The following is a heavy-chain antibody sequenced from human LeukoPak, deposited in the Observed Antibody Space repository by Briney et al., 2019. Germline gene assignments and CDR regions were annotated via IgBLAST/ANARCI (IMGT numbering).Heavy chain of an antibody. D-gene: IGHD3-22*01. V-gene: IGHV1-18*01. Sequence: ASVKVSCKASGYTFTSYGISWVRQAPGQGLEWMGWISAYNGNTNYAQKLQGRVTMTTDTSTSTAYMELRSLRSDDTAVYYCARQTQYYYGSSGYYYRLGNYFDYWGQGTLVTVSS. CDR2: ISAYNGNT. CDR1: GYTFTSYG. J-gene: IGHJ4*02. CDR3: ARQTQYYYGSSGYYYRLGNYFDY.